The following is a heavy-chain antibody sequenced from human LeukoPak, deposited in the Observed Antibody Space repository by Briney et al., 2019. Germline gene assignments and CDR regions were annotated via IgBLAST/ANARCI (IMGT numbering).Heavy chain of an antibody. D-gene: IGHD2-8*02. CDR1: GFTFSSFA. Sequence: GGSLRLSCAASGFTFSSFAMTWVRQAPGKGLEWVSGFDGNGPNTYYADSVKGRWTISRDNSRNTLYLEMNSLRPEDTAIYYCAKPRTTGPGWAQSDYWGQGSLVTVSS. CDR3: AKPRTTGPGWAQSDY. CDR2: FDGNGPNT. J-gene: IGHJ4*02. V-gene: IGHV3-23*01.